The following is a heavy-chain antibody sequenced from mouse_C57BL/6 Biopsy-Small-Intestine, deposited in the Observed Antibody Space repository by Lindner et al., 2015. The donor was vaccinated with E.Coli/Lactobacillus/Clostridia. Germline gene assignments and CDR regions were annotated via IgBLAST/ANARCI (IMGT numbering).Heavy chain of an antibody. CDR2: ISYSGST. J-gene: IGHJ2*01. CDR1: GYSITSGYD. V-gene: IGHV3-1*01. D-gene: IGHD1-1*01. CDR3: ARGYYGSSYGYYFDY. Sequence: VQLQESGPGMVKPSQSLSLTCTVTGYSITSGYDWQWIRHFPGNKLEWMGYISYSGSTNYNPSLKSRISITHDTSKNHFFLKLNSVTTEDTATYYCARGYYGSSYGYYFDYWGQGTTLTVSS.